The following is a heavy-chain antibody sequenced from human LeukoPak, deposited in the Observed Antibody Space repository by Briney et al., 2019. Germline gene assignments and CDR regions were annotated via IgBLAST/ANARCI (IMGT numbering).Heavy chain of an antibody. CDR1: GGSISSSSYY. J-gene: IGHJ6*03. Sequence: SETLSLTCTVSGGSISSSSYYWGWIRQPPGKGLEWIGSIYYSGSTYYNPSLKSRVTISVDTSKNQFSLKLSSVTAADTAVYYCARLRGDYDFWSGYYAYYYYMDVWGKGTTVTVSS. V-gene: IGHV4-39*07. CDR2: IYYSGST. D-gene: IGHD3-3*01. CDR3: ARLRGDYDFWSGYYAYYYYMDV.